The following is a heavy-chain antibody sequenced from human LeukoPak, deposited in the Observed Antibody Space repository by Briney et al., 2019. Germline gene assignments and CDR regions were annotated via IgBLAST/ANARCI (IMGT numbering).Heavy chain of an antibody. CDR1: GYALTELS. J-gene: IGHJ6*02. Sequence: ASVKVSCKVSGYALTELSMHWVRQAPGKGLEWMGGFDPEDGETIYAQKFQGRVTMTEDTSTDTAYMELSSLRSEDTAVYYCATVPRGYYDSSGYPYGMDVWGQGTTVTVSS. CDR2: FDPEDGET. V-gene: IGHV1-24*01. D-gene: IGHD3-22*01. CDR3: ATVPRGYYDSSGYPYGMDV.